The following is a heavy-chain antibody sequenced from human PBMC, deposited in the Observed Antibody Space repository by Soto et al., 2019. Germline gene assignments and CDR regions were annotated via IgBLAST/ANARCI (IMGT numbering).Heavy chain of an antibody. CDR1: GVSVITYF. J-gene: IGHJ3*02. D-gene: IGHD5-18*01. Sequence: SETLSLTCTVSGVSVITYFWSWIRQPPGKGLEWIGYIYYSGSTNYNPSLKSRVTISVDTSKDQFSLKVSSVTAADTAVYYCERDAGYKEAAFDIWGQGTMVTVSS. V-gene: IGHV4-59*02. CDR2: IYYSGST. CDR3: ERDAGYKEAAFDI.